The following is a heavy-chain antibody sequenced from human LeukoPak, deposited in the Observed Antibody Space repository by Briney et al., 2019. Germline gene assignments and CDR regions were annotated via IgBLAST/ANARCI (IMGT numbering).Heavy chain of an antibody. V-gene: IGHV3-23*01. J-gene: IGHJ4*02. CDR3: AKNPRLEGWIYFDS. D-gene: IGHD1-1*01. Sequence: GGSLRLSCAASGFTFSSYYMSWVRQAPGKGLEWVSSINGSGGRIDYADSVKGRFTISRDNSKNTLSLQMNSLTAEDTAVYYCAKNPRLEGWIYFDSWGQGILVTVSS. CDR1: GFTFSSYY. CDR2: INGSGGRI.